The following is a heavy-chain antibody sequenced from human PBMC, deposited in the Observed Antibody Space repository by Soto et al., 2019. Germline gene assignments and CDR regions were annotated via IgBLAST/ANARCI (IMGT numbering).Heavy chain of an antibody. J-gene: IGHJ6*02. CDR2: ISGYNGDT. V-gene: IGHV1-18*01. Sequence: ASVKVSCKASGYTFTRYGISWVRQAPGQGLEWMGWISGYNGDTNYAQKLQGRVTMTIDTSTSTAYMELRSLTSDDTAVYYCAKNGQLPYYIDGRDVCGQGTTAIVSS. D-gene: IGHD1-7*01. CDR1: GYTFTRYG. CDR3: AKNGQLPYYIDGRDV.